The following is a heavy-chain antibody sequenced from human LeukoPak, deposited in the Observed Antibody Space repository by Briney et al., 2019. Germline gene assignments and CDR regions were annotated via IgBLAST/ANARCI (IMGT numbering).Heavy chain of an antibody. CDR3: ARGYLYSSSWPHFDY. D-gene: IGHD6-13*01. CDR2: IYYSGST. Sequence: KPSETLSLTCTVPGGSISSYYWSWIRQPPGKGLEWIGYIYYSGSTNYNPSLKSRVTISVDTSKNQFSLKLSSVTAADPAVYYCARGYLYSSSWPHFDYWGQGTLVTVSS. J-gene: IGHJ4*02. V-gene: IGHV4-59*01. CDR1: GGSISSYY.